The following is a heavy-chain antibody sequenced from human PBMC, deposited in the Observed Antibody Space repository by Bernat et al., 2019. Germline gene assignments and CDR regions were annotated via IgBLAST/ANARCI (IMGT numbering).Heavy chain of an antibody. V-gene: IGHV3-7*04. CDR1: GFTFSSYW. J-gene: IGHJ4*02. D-gene: IGHD4-17*01. CDR3: ARDESYGDYSFPFDY. Sequence: EVQLVESGGGLVQPGGSLRLSCAASGFTFSSYWMSWVRQAPGKGLEWVANIKQDGSEKYYVDSEKGRFTISRDNAKNSLYLQMNSLRAEDTAVYYCARDESYGDYSFPFDYWGQGTLVTVSS. CDR2: IKQDGSEK.